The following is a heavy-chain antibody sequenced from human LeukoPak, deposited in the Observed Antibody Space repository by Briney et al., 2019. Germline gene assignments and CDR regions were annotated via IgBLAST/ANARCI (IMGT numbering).Heavy chain of an antibody. V-gene: IGHV3-48*03. Sequence: PGGSLRLSCAASGFTFSSYEMNWVRQAPGKGLEWVSYISSSGSTIYYADSVKGRFTISRDNAKNSLYLQMNNLRAEDTAVYYCARDGLYGDYQKLAKFDYWGQGTLVTVSS. D-gene: IGHD4-17*01. J-gene: IGHJ4*02. CDR1: GFTFSSYE. CDR3: ARDGLYGDYQKLAKFDY. CDR2: ISSSGSTI.